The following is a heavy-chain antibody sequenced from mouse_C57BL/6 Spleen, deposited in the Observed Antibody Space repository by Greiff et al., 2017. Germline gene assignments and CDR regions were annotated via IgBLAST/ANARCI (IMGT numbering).Heavy chain of an antibody. J-gene: IGHJ3*01. CDR1: GFNIKDYY. CDR3: TRSRAQATLY. V-gene: IGHV14-2*01. D-gene: IGHD3-2*02. CDR2: IDPEDGDT. Sequence: VHVKQSGAELVRPGASVKLSCTASGFNIKDYYMHWVKQRPEQGLEWIGWIDPEDGDTKYATKFQGKATITADTSSNTAYLQLSSLTSEDTAVYYCTRSRAQATLYWGQGTPVTVSA.